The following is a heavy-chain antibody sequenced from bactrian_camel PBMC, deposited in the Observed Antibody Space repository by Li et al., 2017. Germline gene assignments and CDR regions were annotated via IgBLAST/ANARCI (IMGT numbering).Heavy chain of an antibody. Sequence: DVQLVESGGGSVQAGGSLRLSCAASGYTAKTCSWNWYRQVQGKGRELVSSLYLNGGTYYHDSVKGRFTFAQDNAENANAVSLEMNSLKPEDTATYFCNVGLCGTWPPGQDNYWGHGTQVTVS. D-gene: IGHD2*01. CDR2: LYLNGGT. J-gene: IGHJ4*01. CDR3: NVGLCGTWPPGQDNY. V-gene: IGHV3S10*01. CDR1: GYTAKTCS.